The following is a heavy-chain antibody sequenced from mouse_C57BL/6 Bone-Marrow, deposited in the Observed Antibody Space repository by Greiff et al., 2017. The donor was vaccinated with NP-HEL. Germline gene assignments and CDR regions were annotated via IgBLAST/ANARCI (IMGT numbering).Heavy chain of an antibody. CDR2: ISSGGDYI. CDR1: GFTFSSYA. J-gene: IGHJ3*01. CDR3: TRGPYYSNGAFAY. V-gene: IGHV5-9-1*02. Sequence: EVHLVESGEGLVKPGGSLKLSCAASGFTFSSYAMSWVRQTPEKRLEWVAYISSGGDYIYYADTVKGRFPIPRDNARNTLYLQMSSLKTEDTAMYYCTRGPYYSNGAFAYWGQGTLVTVSA. D-gene: IGHD2-5*01.